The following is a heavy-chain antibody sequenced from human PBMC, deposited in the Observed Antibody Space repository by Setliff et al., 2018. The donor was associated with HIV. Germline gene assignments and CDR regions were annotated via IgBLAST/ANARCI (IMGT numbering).Heavy chain of an antibody. CDR3: ARGGITTMVRGVTYPYPLYYFDS. D-gene: IGHD3-10*01. J-gene: IGHJ4*02. Sequence: PSETLSLTCTVSGGSISRFPYYWTWIRHHPERGLEWIGYIYYNGITYNSPSLRSRVTISIDTSRNEFSLKLSSVTAADTATYYCARGGITTMVRGVTYPYPLYYFDSWGQGTLVTVSS. CDR1: GGSISRFPYY. CDR2: IYYNGIT. V-gene: IGHV4-31*03.